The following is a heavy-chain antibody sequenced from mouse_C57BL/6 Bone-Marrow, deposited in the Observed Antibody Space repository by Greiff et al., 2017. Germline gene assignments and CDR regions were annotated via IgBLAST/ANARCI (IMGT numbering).Heavy chain of an antibody. D-gene: IGHD1-1*01. V-gene: IGHV1-69*01. CDR3: ARFITTVVATDYFVY. CDR1: GYTFTSYW. CDR2: IDPSDSYT. J-gene: IGHJ2*01. Sequence: QVQLQQPGAELVMPGASVKLSCKASGYTFTSYWMHWVKQRPGQGLEWIGEIDPSDSYTNYNQKFKGKSTLTVDKSSSTAYMQLSSLTSEDSAVYYCARFITTVVATDYFVYWGQGTTLTVSS.